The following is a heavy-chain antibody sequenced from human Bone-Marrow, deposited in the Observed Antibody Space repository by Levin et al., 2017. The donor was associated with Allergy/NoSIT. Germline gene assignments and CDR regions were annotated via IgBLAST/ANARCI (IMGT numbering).Heavy chain of an antibody. J-gene: IGHJ4*02. CDR2: INPSSGIT. D-gene: IGHD3-3*01. V-gene: IGHV1-46*01. CDR3: ARGWLPGIDYYWSFDY. Sequence: ASVKVSCKTSGYTFINYYLHWVREAPGQGFEWMGIINPSSGITNYAQKFQGRVSMTRDTSSSTVYMDLSSLTSDDTAVYYCARGWLPGIDYYWSFDYWGQGTLVTVSP. CDR1: GYTFINYY.